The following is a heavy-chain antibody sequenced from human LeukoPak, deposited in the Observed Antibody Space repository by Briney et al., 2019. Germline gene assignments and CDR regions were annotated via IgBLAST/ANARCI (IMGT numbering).Heavy chain of an antibody. V-gene: IGHV3-48*03. Sequence: GGSLRLSCAASGFTFSSYEMNWVRQAPGKGLEWISYISASGTITHYADSVEGRFTISRDNAKNSLYLQMNSLRAEDTAVYYCARVSYYYGSGSYRPTAVYYFDYWGQGTLVTVSS. CDR2: ISASGTIT. J-gene: IGHJ4*02. CDR3: ARVSYYYGSGSYRPTAVYYFDY. D-gene: IGHD3-10*01. CDR1: GFTFSSYE.